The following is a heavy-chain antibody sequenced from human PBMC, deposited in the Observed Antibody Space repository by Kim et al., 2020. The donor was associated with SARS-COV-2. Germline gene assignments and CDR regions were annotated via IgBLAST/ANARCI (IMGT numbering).Heavy chain of an antibody. Sequence: SETLSLTCAAYGGSFSGYYWSWIRQPPGKGLEWIGEINHSGSTNYNPSLKSRVTISVDTSKNQFSLKLSSVTAADTAVYYCARGPTYYYDSSSPNDAFDIWGQGTMVTVSS. D-gene: IGHD3-22*01. V-gene: IGHV4-34*01. CDR3: ARGPTYYYDSSSPNDAFDI. J-gene: IGHJ3*02. CDR1: GGSFSGYY. CDR2: INHSGST.